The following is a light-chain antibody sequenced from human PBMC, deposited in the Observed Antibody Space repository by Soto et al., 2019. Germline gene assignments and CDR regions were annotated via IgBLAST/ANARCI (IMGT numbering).Light chain of an antibody. Sequence: EIVLTQYPATLSLSPGERATLSCRASQSVGSFLAWYQQKPGQAPRLLIYDTSIRATGIPARFSGSGSGTDFTLTISSLEPEDFAVYYCQQRNSWPPTFTFGQGTRLEI. CDR1: QSVGSF. CDR3: QQRNSWPPTFT. CDR2: DTS. J-gene: IGKJ5*01. V-gene: IGKV3-11*01.